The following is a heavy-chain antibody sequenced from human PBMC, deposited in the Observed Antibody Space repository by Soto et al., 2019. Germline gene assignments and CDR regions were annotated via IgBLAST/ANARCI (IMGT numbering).Heavy chain of an antibody. D-gene: IGHD2-15*01. J-gene: IGHJ3*02. V-gene: IGHV3-49*03. CDR2: IRSKAYGGKT. Sequence: GGSLRLSCTASGFTFGDYAMSWFRQAPGKGLEWVGFIRSKAYGGKTEYAASVKGRFTISRDDSKSIAYLQMNSLKTEDTAVYYCTSSPGPYCSCGSCPPRWAFDIWGQGTMVTVSS. CDR1: GFTFGDYA. CDR3: TSSPGPYCSCGSCPPRWAFDI.